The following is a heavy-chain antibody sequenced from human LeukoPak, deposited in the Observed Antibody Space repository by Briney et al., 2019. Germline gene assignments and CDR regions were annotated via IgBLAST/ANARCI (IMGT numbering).Heavy chain of an antibody. CDR2: ISFDGNNK. CDR3: ARDNDVVVRGALKYYFDY. Sequence: GGSLRLSCAASGFTFSTYAMHWVRQAPGKGLEWVAVISFDGNNKYYADSVKGRFTIFRDNSENTLYLQMNSLRDEDMAVYYCARDNDVVVRGALKYYFDYWGQGILVTVSS. CDR1: GFTFSTYA. D-gene: IGHD3-10*01. V-gene: IGHV3-30*04. J-gene: IGHJ4*02.